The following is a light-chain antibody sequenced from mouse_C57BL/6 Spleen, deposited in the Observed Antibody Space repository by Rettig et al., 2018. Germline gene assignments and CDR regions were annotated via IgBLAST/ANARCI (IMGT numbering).Light chain of an antibody. CDR3: QQGQSYPYT. J-gene: IGKJ2*01. CDR2: KAS. Sequence: QMNQSPSSLSASLGDTITITCHASQNINVWLSWYQQKPGNIPKLLIYKASNLHTGVPSRFSGSGSGTGFTLTISSLQPEDIATYYCQQGQSYPYTFGGGTKLEIK. CDR1: QNINVW. V-gene: IGKV11-125*01.